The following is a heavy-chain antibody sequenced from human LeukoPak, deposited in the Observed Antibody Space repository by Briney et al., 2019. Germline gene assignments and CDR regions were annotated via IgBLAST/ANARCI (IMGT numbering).Heavy chain of an antibody. CDR3: ARGAVVREPTYYYYYGMDV. CDR2: IYTSGST. Sequence: SETLSLTCPVSGGSISSYYWSWIRQPAGKGLEWIGRIYTSGSTNYSPSLKSRVTMSVDTSKNQFSLKLSSVTAADTAVYYCARGAVVREPTYYYYYGMDVWGQGTTVTVSS. J-gene: IGHJ6*02. D-gene: IGHD1-14*01. CDR1: GGSISSYY. V-gene: IGHV4-4*07.